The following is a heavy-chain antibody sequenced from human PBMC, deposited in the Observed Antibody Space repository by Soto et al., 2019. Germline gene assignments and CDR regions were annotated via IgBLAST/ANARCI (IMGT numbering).Heavy chain of an antibody. Sequence: GGSLRLSCAASGFTFSSYAMHWVRQAPGKGLEWVAVISYDGSNKYYADSVKGRFTISRDNSKNTLYLQMNSLRAEDTDVYYCARDLGGYSSSWGDVFDIWGQGTMVPVSS. D-gene: IGHD6-13*01. CDR2: ISYDGSNK. CDR3: ARDLGGYSSSWGDVFDI. CDR1: GFTFSSYA. J-gene: IGHJ3*02. V-gene: IGHV3-30-3*01.